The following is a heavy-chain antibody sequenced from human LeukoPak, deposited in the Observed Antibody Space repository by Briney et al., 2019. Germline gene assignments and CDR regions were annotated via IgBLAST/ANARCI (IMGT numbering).Heavy chain of an antibody. V-gene: IGHV4-59*08. J-gene: IGHJ3*02. CDR2: ISYSGNT. Sequence: ASETLSLTCTVSGGSISSYYWTWLRQPPGKGLEWVGYISYSGNTNHNPSLKSRVTMSVDTSKSQFSLKLNSVTAADTAVYYCACLSSNGRRAFDIWGQGTMVTVSS. CDR3: ACLSSNGRRAFDI. D-gene: IGHD2-8*01. CDR1: GGSISSYY.